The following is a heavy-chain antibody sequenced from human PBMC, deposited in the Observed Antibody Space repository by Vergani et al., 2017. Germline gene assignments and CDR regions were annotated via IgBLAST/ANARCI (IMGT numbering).Heavy chain of an antibody. V-gene: IGHV1-24*01. Sequence: QVQLVQSGAEVKKPGASVKVSCKVSRYTLTELSMHWVRQAPGKGLEWMGGFDPEDGETIYAQKFQGRVTMTEDTSTDTAYMELSSLRSEDTAVYYCATASDSSGYYDAYDAFDIWGQGTMVTVSS. D-gene: IGHD3-22*01. CDR2: FDPEDGET. CDR1: RYTLTELS. J-gene: IGHJ3*02. CDR3: ATASDSSGYYDAYDAFDI.